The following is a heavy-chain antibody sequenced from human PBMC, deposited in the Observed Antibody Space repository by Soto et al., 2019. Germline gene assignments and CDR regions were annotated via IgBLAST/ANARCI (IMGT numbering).Heavy chain of an antibody. V-gene: IGHV4-59*01. CDR2: IYYSGST. CDR1: GGSISSYY. D-gene: IGHD3-16*01. CDR3: ARATMITFGGVIFDY. J-gene: IGHJ4*02. Sequence: SETLSLTWTVSGGSISSYYWSWIRQPPGKGLEWIGYIYYSGSTNYNPSLKSRVTMSVDTSKNQFSLKLSSVTAADTAVYYCARATMITFGGVIFDYWGQGTLVTVSS.